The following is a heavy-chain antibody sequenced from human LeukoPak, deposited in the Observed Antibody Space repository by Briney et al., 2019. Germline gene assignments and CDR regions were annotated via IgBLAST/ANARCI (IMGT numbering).Heavy chain of an antibody. CDR1: GGSFSGYY. CDR3: ARLGELLPYNWFDP. V-gene: IGHV4-34*01. CDR2: INHSGST. D-gene: IGHD2-15*01. J-gene: IGHJ5*02. Sequence: SETLSLTCAVYGGSFSGYYWSWIRQPPGKGLGWIGEINHSGSTNYNPSLKSRVTISVDTSKNQFSLKLSSVTAADTAVYYCARLGELLPYNWFDPWGQGTLVTVSS.